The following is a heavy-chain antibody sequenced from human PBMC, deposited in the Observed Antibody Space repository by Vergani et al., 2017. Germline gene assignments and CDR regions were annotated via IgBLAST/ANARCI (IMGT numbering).Heavy chain of an antibody. Sequence: QVQLLESGGGAVQPGRSLRLSCAASGFTFSADGIHWVRQAPGKGLEWVSFIRYDGSSEYYGDSVKGRFTISRDKSQNTVNLQMNSLRTEDTAVYFCANSVIAGNVGVAYFGMDVWGRGTTVTVSS. V-gene: IGHV3-30*02. J-gene: IGHJ6*02. D-gene: IGHD2/OR15-2a*01. CDR2: IRYDGSSE. CDR3: ANSVIAGNVGVAYFGMDV. CDR1: GFTFSADG.